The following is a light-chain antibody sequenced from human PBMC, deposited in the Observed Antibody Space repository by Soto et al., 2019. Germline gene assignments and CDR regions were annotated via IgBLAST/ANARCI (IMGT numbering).Light chain of an antibody. Sequence: QSVLTQPPSVSAAPGQKVTISCSGSSSNIGNNYVSWYQQLPGTAPKLLIYENNKRPSGIPDRFSGSKSVTSATLGITGLQTGDEADYYCGTWDSSLSAGGYVFGTGTKLTVL. CDR2: ENN. CDR3: GTWDSSLSAGGYV. CDR1: SSNIGNNY. J-gene: IGLJ1*01. V-gene: IGLV1-51*02.